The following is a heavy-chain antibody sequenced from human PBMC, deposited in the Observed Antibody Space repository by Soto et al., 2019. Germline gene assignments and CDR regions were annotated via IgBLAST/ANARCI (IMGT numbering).Heavy chain of an antibody. D-gene: IGHD2-2*01. V-gene: IGHV3-74*01. J-gene: IGHJ4*02. CDR3: ARVPLYCSSTSCYVPDY. Sequence: GGSLRLSCAASGFTFSSYWMHWVRQAPGKGLVWVSRINNDGSGTDYVDSVKGRFTISRDNAKNTLYLQMNSLRAEDTAVYYCARVPLYCSSTSCYVPDYWGQGTLVTVSS. CDR1: GFTFSSYW. CDR2: INNDGSGT.